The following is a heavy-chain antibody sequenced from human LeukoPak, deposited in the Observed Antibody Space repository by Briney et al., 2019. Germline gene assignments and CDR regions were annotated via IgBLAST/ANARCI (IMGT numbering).Heavy chain of an antibody. CDR1: GGSIISGSYY. V-gene: IGHV4-39*01. J-gene: IGHJ5*02. CDR2: IYYSGST. CDR3: ARCSSGWYWFDP. D-gene: IGHD6-19*01. Sequence: SETLSLTCTVSGGSIISGSYYWGWIRQPPGKGLEWIGSIYYSGSTYFNPSLKSRVTISVDTSKNQFSLKLSSVTAADTAVYYCARCSSGWYWFDPWGQGTLVTVSS.